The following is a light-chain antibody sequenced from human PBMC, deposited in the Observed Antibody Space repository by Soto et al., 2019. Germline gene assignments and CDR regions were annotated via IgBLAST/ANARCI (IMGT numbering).Light chain of an antibody. J-gene: IGKJ2*01. CDR1: QSINSE. V-gene: IGKV3-15*01. CDR3: QQGHNWPLT. CDR2: GAS. Sequence: EIVMTQSPATLSLSPGERAALSCRASQSINSELAWYQQKPGQPPRLLIYGASTRATGVPARFTGSESGSELTLNISGLQAEDFAVYYCQQGHNWPLTFGQGTRLEI.